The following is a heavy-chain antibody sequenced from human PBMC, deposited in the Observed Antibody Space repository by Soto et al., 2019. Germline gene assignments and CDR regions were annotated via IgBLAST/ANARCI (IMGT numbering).Heavy chain of an antibody. V-gene: IGHV4-34*01. D-gene: IGHD4-17*01. CDR2: INHSGST. Sequence: SETLSLTCTVSGGSFKSGSYSWSWIRQPPGKGLEWIGEINHSGSTNYNPSLKSRVTISVDTSKNQFSLKLSSVTAADTAVYYCARVLRDYGGNFYDYWGQGTLVTVSS. CDR1: GGSFKSGSYS. CDR3: ARVLRDYGGNFYDY. J-gene: IGHJ4*02.